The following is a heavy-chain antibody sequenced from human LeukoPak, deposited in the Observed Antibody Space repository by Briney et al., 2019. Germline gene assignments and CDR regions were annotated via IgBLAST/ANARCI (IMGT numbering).Heavy chain of an antibody. CDR1: GFSLSTREMG. J-gene: IGHJ4*02. Sequence: SGPTLLKPTHTLTLTCNFSGFSLSTREMGLSWIRQPPGKALEGLARMDWDGDKYYSTSLKTRLTISKDTSKNQVVLTMTNMDPVDTATYYCAPSDYGSGSYTFDYWGQGTLVTVSS. CDR3: APSDYGSGSYTFDY. D-gene: IGHD3-10*01. V-gene: IGHV2-70*11. CDR2: MDWDGDK.